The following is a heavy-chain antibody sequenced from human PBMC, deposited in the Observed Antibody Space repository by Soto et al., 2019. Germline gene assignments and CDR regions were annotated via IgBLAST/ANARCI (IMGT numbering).Heavy chain of an antibody. CDR1: GGTFSSYA. V-gene: IGHV1-69*06. D-gene: IGHD3-22*01. Sequence: SVKVSCKASGGTFSSYAISWVREAPGQGLEWMGGIIPIFGTANYAQKFQGRVTITADKSTSTAYMELSSLRSEDTAVYYCARIYDSSGYYPGSPLFDYWGQGTLVTVSS. J-gene: IGHJ4*02. CDR3: ARIYDSSGYYPGSPLFDY. CDR2: IIPIFGTA.